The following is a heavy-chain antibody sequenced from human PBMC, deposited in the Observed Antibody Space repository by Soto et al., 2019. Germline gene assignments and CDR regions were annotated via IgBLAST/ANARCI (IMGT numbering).Heavy chain of an antibody. CDR2: IYYSGTT. CDR1: GASISSGDYY. V-gene: IGHV4-30-4*01. J-gene: IGHJ4*02. Sequence: PSETLSLTCTVSGASISSGDYYWSWIRQPPGKGLEWIGYIYYSGTTYYNPSLKSRVTISVDTSKNQFSLSLTSVTAADTALYYCARVGLVARTLPFDHWGQGTLVTVSS. D-gene: IGHD5-12*01. CDR3: ARVGLVARTLPFDH.